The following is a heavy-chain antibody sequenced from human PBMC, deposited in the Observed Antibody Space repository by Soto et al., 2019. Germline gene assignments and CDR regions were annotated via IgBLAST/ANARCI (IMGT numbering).Heavy chain of an antibody. J-gene: IGHJ4*02. CDR2: ISGSGGST. CDR1: GFTFSSYA. Sequence: GGSLRLSCAASGFTFSSYAMSWVRQAPGKGLEWVSAISGSGGSTYYADSVKGRFTISRDNSKNTLYLQMNSLRAEDTAVYCCAKDGGYSGSSYFDYWGQGTLVTVSS. D-gene: IGHD1-26*01. CDR3: AKDGGYSGSSYFDY. V-gene: IGHV3-23*01.